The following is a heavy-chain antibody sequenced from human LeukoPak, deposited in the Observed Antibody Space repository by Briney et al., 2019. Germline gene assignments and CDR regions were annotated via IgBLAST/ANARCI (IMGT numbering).Heavy chain of an antibody. D-gene: IGHD5-24*01. J-gene: IGHJ5*02. CDR1: GYNFTSNY. Sequence: ASVKVSCKAFGYNFTSNYMHWVRQAPGQGPEWMGVISPSGGSTTYAQKFQGRVTLTRDMSTSTDYLELSSLRSEDTAVYYCARDNSVRDEAWWFSPWGQGTLVTVSS. CDR3: ARDNSVRDEAWWFSP. V-gene: IGHV1-46*01. CDR2: ISPSGGST.